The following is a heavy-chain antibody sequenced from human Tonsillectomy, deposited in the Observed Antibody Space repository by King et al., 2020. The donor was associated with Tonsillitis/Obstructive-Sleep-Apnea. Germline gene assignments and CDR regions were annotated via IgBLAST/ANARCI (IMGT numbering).Heavy chain of an antibody. CDR3: ARLVVPAASQPDPYYYYSMDV. Sequence: TLKESGPVLVKPTETLTLTCTVSGFSLSSARMGVSWIRQPPGKALEWLAHIFSNDEKSYSTSLKTRLTISKDTSKSQVVLTMTNMDPVDTATYYCARLVVPAASQPDPYYYYSMDVCGKGTTVTVSS. CDR2: IFSNDEK. J-gene: IGHJ6*03. CDR1: GFSLSSARMG. V-gene: IGHV2-26*01. D-gene: IGHD2-2*01.